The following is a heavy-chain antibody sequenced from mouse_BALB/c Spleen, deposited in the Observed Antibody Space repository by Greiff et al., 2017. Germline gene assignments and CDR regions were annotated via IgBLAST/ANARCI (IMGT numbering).Heavy chain of an antibody. CDR2: ISDGGSYT. V-gene: IGHV5-4*02. Sequence: VQLKESGGGLVKPGGSLKLSCAASGFTFSDYYMYWVRQTPEKRLEWVATISDGGSYTYYPDSVKGRFTISRDNAKNNLYLQMSSLKSEDTAMYYCARGDYYGSSVDYWGPGTTLTVSS. D-gene: IGHD1-1*01. CDR3: ARGDYYGSSVDY. CDR1: GFTFSDYY. J-gene: IGHJ2*01.